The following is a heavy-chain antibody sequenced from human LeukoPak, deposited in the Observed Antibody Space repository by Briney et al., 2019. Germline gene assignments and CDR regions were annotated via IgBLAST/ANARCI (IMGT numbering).Heavy chain of an antibody. V-gene: IGHV1-69*13. CDR1: GGTFSIYA. CDR2: IIPIFGTA. J-gene: IGHJ6*02. Sequence: ASVKVSCKASGGTFSIYAISWVRQAPGQGLEWMGGIIPIFGTANYAQKFQGRVTITADESTSTAYMELSSLRSEDTAVYYCARGVAAAGIYYYGMDVWGQGTTVTVSS. CDR3: ARGVAAAGIYYYGMDV. D-gene: IGHD6-13*01.